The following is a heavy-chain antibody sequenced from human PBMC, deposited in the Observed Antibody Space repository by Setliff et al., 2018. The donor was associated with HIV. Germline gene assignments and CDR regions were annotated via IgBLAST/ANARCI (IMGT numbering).Heavy chain of an antibody. CDR3: ARVFSAGWFDS. J-gene: IGHJ5*01. CDR1: GYNFTTNW. CDR2: IRPADSDT. Sequence: PGESLKISCKASGYNFTTNWVGWVRQMLGKGLEWMGIIRPADSDTRVSPSFQGHVTISADKSISSTYLQWSSLKASDTAMYYCARVFSAGWFDSWGQGTLVTVSS. V-gene: IGHV5-51*01. D-gene: IGHD6-13*01.